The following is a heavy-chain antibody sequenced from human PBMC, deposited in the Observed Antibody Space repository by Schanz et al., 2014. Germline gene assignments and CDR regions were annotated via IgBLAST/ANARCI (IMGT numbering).Heavy chain of an antibody. D-gene: IGHD3-3*01. CDR2: ISAYNGNT. CDR1: GYTFNNYTYV. J-gene: IGHJ4*02. V-gene: IGHV1-18*01. Sequence: QVQLVQSGAEVKKPGASVKVSCKASGYTFNNYTYVMIWVRQAPGQGLEWMGWISAYNGNTNYAQKLQGRVTMTTDTSTSTAYMELRSLRSDDTAVYYCARGFDFWDRWGQGTLVIVSS. CDR3: ARGFDFWDR.